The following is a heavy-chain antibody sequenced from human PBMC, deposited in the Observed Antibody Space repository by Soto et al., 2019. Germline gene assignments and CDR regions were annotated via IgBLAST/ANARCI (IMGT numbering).Heavy chain of an antibody. D-gene: IGHD2-2*02. CDR1: GYTFTSYY. CDR3: ARDREDIVVVPAAIEYYYYGMDV. CDR2: INPSGGST. Sequence: ASVKVSCKASGYTFTSYYMHWVRQAPGQGLEWMGIINPSGGSTSYAQKFQGRVTMTRGTSTSTVYMELSSLRSEDTAVYYCARDREDIVVVPAAIEYYYYGMDVWGQGTTVTVSS. J-gene: IGHJ6*02. V-gene: IGHV1-46*01.